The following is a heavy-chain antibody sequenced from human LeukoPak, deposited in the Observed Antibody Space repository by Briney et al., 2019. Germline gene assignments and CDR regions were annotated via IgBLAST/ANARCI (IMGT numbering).Heavy chain of an antibody. CDR2: IRYDESNK. V-gene: IGHV3-30*02. D-gene: IGHD1-26*01. CDR1: GFTFSSYG. J-gene: IGHJ4*02. CDR3: VKEGVGSSYFFNY. Sequence: GGSLRLSCAASGFTFSSYGMNWARQAPGKGLEWVAFIRYDESNKSYADSVKGRFTISRDNSKNTLYLQMNSLRAEDTAVYYCVKEGVGSSYFFNYWGQGTLVTVSS.